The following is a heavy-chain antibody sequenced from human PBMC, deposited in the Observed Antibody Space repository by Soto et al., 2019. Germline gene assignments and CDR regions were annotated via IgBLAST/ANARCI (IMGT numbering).Heavy chain of an antibody. CDR2: MNPNSGNT. CDR1: GYTFTSYD. Sequence: QVQLVQSGAEVKKPGASVKVPCKASGYTFTSYDINWVRQATGQGLAWMGWMNPNSGNTGHAQKFKGRVTISRNTSISTAYMELSSLRAEDTAVYYCARGGRGGSPYGMDVWGQGTTVTVSS. CDR3: ARGGRGGSPYGMDV. D-gene: IGHD3-10*01. V-gene: IGHV1-8*01. J-gene: IGHJ6*02.